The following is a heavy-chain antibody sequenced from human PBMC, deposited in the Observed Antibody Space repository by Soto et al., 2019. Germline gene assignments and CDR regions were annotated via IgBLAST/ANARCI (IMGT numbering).Heavy chain of an antibody. Sequence: PGGSLRLSCAAYEFTVSSNYMNWVRQAPGKGLECVSTIYSGGSTYYADSVKGRFTISRDNSKNTLYLQMNNLRAEDTAVYYCAGRVGATNYGMDVWGQGTTVTVYS. CDR1: EFTVSSNY. CDR3: AGRVGATNYGMDV. D-gene: IGHD1-26*01. V-gene: IGHV3-53*01. J-gene: IGHJ6*02. CDR2: IYSGGST.